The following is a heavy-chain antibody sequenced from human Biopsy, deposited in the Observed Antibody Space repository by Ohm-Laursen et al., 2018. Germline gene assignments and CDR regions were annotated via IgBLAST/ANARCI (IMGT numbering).Heavy chain of an antibody. V-gene: IGHV1-2*02. D-gene: IGHD3-9*01. CDR3: AIDGNDFLTDYLKIDQ. Sequence: SVKVSCNASGDAFLGYYLHWVRQAPGQGLEWMGWINPKSGGTHYLEKFRGRVTMTRDTSISTAYMEVSSLRSDDTAVYYCAIDGNDFLTDYLKIDQWGQGTLVTVSS. CDR1: GDAFLGYY. CDR2: INPKSGGT. J-gene: IGHJ4*02.